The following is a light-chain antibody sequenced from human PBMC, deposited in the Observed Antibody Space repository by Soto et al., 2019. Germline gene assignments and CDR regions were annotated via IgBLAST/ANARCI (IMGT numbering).Light chain of an antibody. J-gene: IGKJ1*01. Sequence: EVVLTQSPGTLSLSPGEGATLSCRASQSVSSSYLAWYQQKPGQAPRLLIYGASSRATGIPDRFSGSGSGADFTLTISRPEPEDFAVYYCQQYGNSPWTFGQGTKVEIK. CDR2: GAS. CDR3: QQYGNSPWT. V-gene: IGKV3-20*01. CDR1: QSVSSSY.